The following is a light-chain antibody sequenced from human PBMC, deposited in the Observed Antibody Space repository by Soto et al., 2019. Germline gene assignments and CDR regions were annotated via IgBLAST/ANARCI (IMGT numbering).Light chain of an antibody. CDR1: SSDVGAYNY. V-gene: IGLV2-14*01. J-gene: IGLJ1*01. CDR2: EVS. Sequence: QSALTQPAPVSGSPGQSITISCTGTSSDVGAYNYVSWYQQYPGKAPKYLIYEVSNRPSGVSDRFSGSKSGNTASLTISGLQAEDEADYHCFSYTTSDTFVFGTGTKLTVL. CDR3: FSYTTSDTFV.